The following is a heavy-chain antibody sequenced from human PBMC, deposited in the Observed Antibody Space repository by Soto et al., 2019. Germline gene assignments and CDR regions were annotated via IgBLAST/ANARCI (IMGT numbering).Heavy chain of an antibody. J-gene: IGHJ4*02. V-gene: IGHV3-48*03. Sequence: ESGGGLVQPGGSLRLSCAASGFTFSSYEMNWVRQAPGKGLEWVSYISSSGSTIYYADSVKGRFTISRDNAKNSLYLQMNSPRGQDTAVYYCGRQEDKGMVTMGGIVDYWGQGTLVTVSS. CDR1: GFTFSSYE. CDR2: ISSSGSTI. CDR3: GRQEDKGMVTMGGIVDY. D-gene: IGHD5-18*01.